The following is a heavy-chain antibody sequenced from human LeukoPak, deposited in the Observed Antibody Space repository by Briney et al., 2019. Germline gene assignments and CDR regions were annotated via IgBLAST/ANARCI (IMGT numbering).Heavy chain of an antibody. V-gene: IGHV4-4*02. D-gene: IGHD6-19*01. J-gene: IGHJ4*02. CDR2: IYHSGSN. Sequence: SETLSLTCAVSGGSISSSNWWRWVRQPPGKGLEGIGDIYHSGSNNYNPSLKSRPTISVDKSKTLFSLKLSSATAADTAVSYGTRVGWDSSGWYVDYWGQGTLVTVSS. CDR3: TRVGWDSSGWYVDY. CDR1: GGSISSSNW.